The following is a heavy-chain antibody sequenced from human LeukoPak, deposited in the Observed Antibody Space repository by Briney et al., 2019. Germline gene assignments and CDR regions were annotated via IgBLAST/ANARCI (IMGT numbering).Heavy chain of an antibody. Sequence: AGGSLRLSCAASGFTFSSYSMNWVRQAPGKGLEWVSYISRSSSRTIYYADSVKGRFTISRDNAKNSLYLQMNSLRAEDTAVYYCARVFGAGYSDYWGQGTLVTVSS. D-gene: IGHD4/OR15-4a*01. CDR3: ARVFGAGYSDY. CDR1: GFTFSSYS. J-gene: IGHJ4*02. V-gene: IGHV3-48*01. CDR2: ISRSSSRTI.